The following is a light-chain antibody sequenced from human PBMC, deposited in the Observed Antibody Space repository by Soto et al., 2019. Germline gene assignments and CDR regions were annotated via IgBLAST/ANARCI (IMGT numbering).Light chain of an antibody. CDR3: QQYGSSLIT. CDR2: GAS. CDR1: QYIGST. V-gene: IGKV3-20*01. J-gene: IGKJ5*01. Sequence: EIVMTQSPATLSVSPGDRATLSCRASQYIGSTIAWYQQRSGQAPRLLIYGASSRATGIPDRFSGSGSGTDFTLTISRLEPEDFAVYYCQQYGSSLITFGQGTRLEIK.